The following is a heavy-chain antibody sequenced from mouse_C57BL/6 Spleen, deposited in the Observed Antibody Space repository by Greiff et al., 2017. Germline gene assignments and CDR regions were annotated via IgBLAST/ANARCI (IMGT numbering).Heavy chain of an antibody. Sequence: ESGPELVKPGASVKISCKASGYSFTDYNMNWVKQSNGKSLEWIGVINPNYGTTSYNQKFKGKATLTVDQSSSTAYMQLNSLTSEDSAVYYCARTDYYGSSYVGAMDYWGQGTSVTVSS. CDR2: INPNYGTT. CDR1: GYSFTDYN. J-gene: IGHJ4*01. V-gene: IGHV1-39*01. D-gene: IGHD1-1*01. CDR3: ARTDYYGSSYVGAMDY.